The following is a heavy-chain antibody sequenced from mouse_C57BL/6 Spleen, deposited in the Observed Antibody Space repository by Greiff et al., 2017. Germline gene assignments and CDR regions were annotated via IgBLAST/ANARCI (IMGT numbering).Heavy chain of an antibody. CDR3: ARNWDSGDKFAY. Sequence: VQLQQSGAELARPGASVKLSCKASGYTFTSYGISWVKQRTGQGLEWIGEIYPRSGNTYYNEKFKGKATLTADKSSSTAYMELRSLTSEDSAVYFCARNWDSGDKFAYWGQGTLVTVSA. V-gene: IGHV1-81*01. CDR2: IYPRSGNT. D-gene: IGHD4-1*01. CDR1: GYTFTSYG. J-gene: IGHJ3*01.